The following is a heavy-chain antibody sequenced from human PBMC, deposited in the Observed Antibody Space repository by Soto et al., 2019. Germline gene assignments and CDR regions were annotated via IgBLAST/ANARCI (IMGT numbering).Heavy chain of an antibody. Sequence: GALRLSCAASGFTFSSYSINWVRQAPGKGLEWVSYISSSSTIYYADSVKARFTISRDNAKNSLYLQMNSLRDEDTAVYYCAREIMTTVGNWFDPWGQGTLVTVSS. J-gene: IGHJ5*02. V-gene: IGHV3-48*02. CDR1: GFTFSSYS. CDR3: AREIMTTVGNWFDP. CDR2: ISSSSTI. D-gene: IGHD4-17*01.